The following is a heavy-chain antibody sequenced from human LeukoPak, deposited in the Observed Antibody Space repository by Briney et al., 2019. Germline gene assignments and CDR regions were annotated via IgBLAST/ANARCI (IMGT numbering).Heavy chain of an antibody. CDR3: TKGGFTSYFDY. CDR2: IRASAGTT. J-gene: IGHJ4*02. CDR1: GFTFSSYA. Sequence: GGSLRLSCVASGFTFSSYAMTWVRQAPGRGLEWVSTIRASAGTTYYEDSVKGRFTISRDNSKNTQWLQMSSLRAEDTAVYYCTKGGFTSYFDYWGQGTLVTVSS. D-gene: IGHD2-2*01. V-gene: IGHV3-23*01.